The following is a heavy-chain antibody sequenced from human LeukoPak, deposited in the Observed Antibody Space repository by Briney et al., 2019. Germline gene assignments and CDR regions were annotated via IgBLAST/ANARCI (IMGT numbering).Heavy chain of an antibody. Sequence: ASVKLSCKASGYTFTSYGISWVRQAPGQGLEWMGWISAYNGNTNYAQKLQGRVTMTTDTSTTTAYMELRSLRSDDTAMYFCARLGYCSGTSCPTSYYNWFDPWGQGTLVTVSS. CDR2: ISAYNGNT. D-gene: IGHD2-15*01. CDR1: GYTFTSYG. V-gene: IGHV1-18*01. J-gene: IGHJ5*02. CDR3: ARLGYCSGTSCPTSYYNWFDP.